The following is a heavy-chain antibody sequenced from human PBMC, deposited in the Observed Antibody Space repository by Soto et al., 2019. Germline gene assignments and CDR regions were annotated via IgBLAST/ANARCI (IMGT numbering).Heavy chain of an antibody. CDR3: ARGRKQWLSYYGMDV. V-gene: IGHV1-69*01. J-gene: IGHJ6*02. CDR1: GGTFSSYA. CDR2: IIPIFGTA. Sequence: GXSVKDSCRASGGTFSSYAISWGRQAPVQGLEWMGGIIPIFGTANYAQKFQGRVTITADESTSTAYMELSSLRSEDTAVYYCARGRKQWLSYYGMDVWGQGTTVTVS. D-gene: IGHD6-19*01.